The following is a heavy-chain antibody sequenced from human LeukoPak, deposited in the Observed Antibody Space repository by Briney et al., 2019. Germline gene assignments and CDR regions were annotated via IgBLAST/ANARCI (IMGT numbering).Heavy chain of an antibody. V-gene: IGHV3-48*03. CDR3: ARGPSGYHNT. D-gene: IGHD5-12*01. Sequence: GGSLRLSCAASGFSFSSSEMNWVRQAPGKGLEWLSYISSSGRTIYYADSVKGRFTVSRDNARNSLSLQMDSLRAEDTAVYYCARGPSGYHNTGGQGTLVTVSS. J-gene: IGHJ4*02. CDR2: ISSSGRTI. CDR1: GFSFSSSE.